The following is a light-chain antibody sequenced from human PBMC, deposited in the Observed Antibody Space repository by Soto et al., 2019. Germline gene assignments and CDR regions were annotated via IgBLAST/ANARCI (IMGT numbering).Light chain of an antibody. CDR2: DAS. CDR3: QQCRNSPLT. J-gene: IGKJ4*01. V-gene: IGKV3-15*01. Sequence: EIVMTQSPATLSASPGEGATLSCKAGQNVYNNLAWYQQRPGQPPRLLIYDASTRATGISARFSGSGYGTEFTLTISSLQSEDFVVYFCQQCRNSPLTFGGGTKVEIK. CDR1: QNVYNN.